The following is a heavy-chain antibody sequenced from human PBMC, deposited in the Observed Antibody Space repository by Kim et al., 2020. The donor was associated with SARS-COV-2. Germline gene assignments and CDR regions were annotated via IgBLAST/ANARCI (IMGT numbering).Heavy chain of an antibody. CDR2: IWYDGSNK. V-gene: IGHV3-33*01. CDR1: GFTFSSYG. D-gene: IGHD6-13*01. CDR3: ARDLTSTIAAAGYYYGMDV. J-gene: IGHJ6*02. Sequence: GSLRLSCAASGFTFSSYGMHWVRQAPGKGLEWVAVIWYDGSNKYYANSVKGRFTISRDNSKNTLYLQMNSLRAEDTAVYYCARDLTSTIAAAGYYYGMDVWGQWTTVTVSS.